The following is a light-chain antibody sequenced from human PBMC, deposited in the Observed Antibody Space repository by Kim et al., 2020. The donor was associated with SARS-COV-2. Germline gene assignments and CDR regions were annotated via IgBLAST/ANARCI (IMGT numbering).Light chain of an antibody. CDR2: GAS. CDR1: QSVSSY. J-gene: IGKJ2*01. CDR3: QQRSNWPPYT. Sequence: EIVLTQSPATLSLSPGERATLSCRASQSVSSYLAWYQQKPGQAPRLLIYGASNRATGIPARFSGSGSGTDFTLTIGSLEPEDFAVYYCQQRSNWPPYTFGQGTKLEI. V-gene: IGKV3-11*01.